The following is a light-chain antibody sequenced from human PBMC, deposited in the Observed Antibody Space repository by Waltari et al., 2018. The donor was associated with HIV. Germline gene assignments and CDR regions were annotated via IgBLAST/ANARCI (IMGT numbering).Light chain of an antibody. CDR3: MQALQTPLIT. V-gene: IGKV2-28*01. CDR2: LAS. CDR1: QSLLNSNGFNS. Sequence: DIVMTQSPLSLPVTPGEPASISCRSSQSLLNSNGFNSLDWYLQKPGQSPRLLIYLASDRAPGVPDRFSGSGSGTDFTLKISRVEAEDVGVYYCMQALQTPLITFGQGTRLEIK. J-gene: IGKJ5*01.